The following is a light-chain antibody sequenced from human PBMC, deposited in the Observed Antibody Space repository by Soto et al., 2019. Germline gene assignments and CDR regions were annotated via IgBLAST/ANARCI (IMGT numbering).Light chain of an antibody. CDR1: SGDVGNYNL. CDR2: EVN. Sequence: QSALTQPASVSGSPGKSITLSCTGTSGDVGNYNLVSWYQQHPGKAPKLMIYEVNKRPSGVSNRFSGSKSGNTASLTISGLQAEDEADYYCCSNGGASTTYVFGTGTKVTVL. J-gene: IGLJ1*01. V-gene: IGLV2-23*02. CDR3: CSNGGASTTYV.